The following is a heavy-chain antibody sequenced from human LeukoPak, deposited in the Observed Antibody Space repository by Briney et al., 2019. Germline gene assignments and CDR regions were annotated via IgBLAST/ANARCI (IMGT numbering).Heavy chain of an antibody. D-gene: IGHD3-16*01. CDR1: GGTFSSYA. V-gene: IGHV1-69*05. CDR3: ASIPKVGDYYFDY. J-gene: IGHJ4*02. CDR2: IIPIFGTA. Sequence: SVKVSCKASGGTFSSYAISWVRQAPGQGLEWMGGIIPIFGTANYAQKFQGRVTITTDESTITAYMELSSLRSEDTAVYYCASIPKVGDYYFDYWGQGTLVTVSS.